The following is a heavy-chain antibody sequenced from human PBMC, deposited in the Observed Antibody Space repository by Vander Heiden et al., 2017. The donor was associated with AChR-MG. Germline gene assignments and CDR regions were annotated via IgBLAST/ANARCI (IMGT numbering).Heavy chain of an antibody. V-gene: IGHV4-59*01. D-gene: IGHD3-3*01. CDR2: IYYSGST. CDR3: ARVDFWSGYYH. CDR1: GGSISSYY. Sequence: QVQLQESGPGLVKPSETLSLTCTVSGGSISSYYWSWIRQPPGKGLEWIGYIYYSGSTNYNPSLKSRVTISVDTSKNQFSLKLSSVTAADTAVYYCARVDFWSGYYHWGQGTLVTVSS. J-gene: IGHJ5*02.